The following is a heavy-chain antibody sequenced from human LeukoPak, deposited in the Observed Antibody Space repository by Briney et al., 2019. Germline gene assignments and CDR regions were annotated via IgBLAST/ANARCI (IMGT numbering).Heavy chain of an antibody. CDR3: ARVVVAAIDY. J-gene: IGHJ4*02. D-gene: IGHD2-15*01. Sequence: SETLSLTCTVSGGSISSGSYCWSWVRQPPGKGLEWIGYIYYSGSTNYNPSLKSRVTISVDTSKNQFSLKLSSVTAADTAVYYCARVVVAAIDYWGQGTLVTVSS. CDR1: GGSISSGSYC. V-gene: IGHV4-61*01. CDR2: IYYSGST.